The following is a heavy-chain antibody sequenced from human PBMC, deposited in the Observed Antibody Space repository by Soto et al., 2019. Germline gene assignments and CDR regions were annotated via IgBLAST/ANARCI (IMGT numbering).Heavy chain of an antibody. Sequence: SETLSLTCTVSGGSISGYYWTWIRQPPGKGLEWIGYIFYSGVTNYNPSLKSRVTLSVGTSKNQFSLELRSVTAADTAVYYCARVGSSGWSPDYWGRGTLVTVSS. J-gene: IGHJ4*02. CDR1: GGSISGYY. D-gene: IGHD6-19*01. CDR3: ARVGSSGWSPDY. V-gene: IGHV4-59*01. CDR2: IFYSGVT.